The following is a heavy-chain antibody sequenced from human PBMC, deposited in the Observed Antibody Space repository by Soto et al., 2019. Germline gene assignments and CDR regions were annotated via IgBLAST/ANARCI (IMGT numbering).Heavy chain of an antibody. CDR1: GFTFSSYA. D-gene: IGHD3-22*01. V-gene: IGHV3-23*01. J-gene: IGHJ4*02. CDR3: AKVGGNYYDSSGYHPEFDY. Sequence: QTGGSLRLSCAASGFTFSSYAMSWVRQAPGKGLEWVSAISGSGGSTYYADSVKGRFTISRDNSKNTLYLQMNSLRAEDTAVYYCAKVGGNYYDSSGYHPEFDYWGQGTLVTVSS. CDR2: ISGSGGST.